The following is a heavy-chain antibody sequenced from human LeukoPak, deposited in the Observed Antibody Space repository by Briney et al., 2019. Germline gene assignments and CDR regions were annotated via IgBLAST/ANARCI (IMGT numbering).Heavy chain of an antibody. Sequence: GGSLRLSCAASGFTFSNYSMNRVRQVPGKGLEWVSSIDGSGDKTHYPDSVRGRFTVSRDNSKNTLYLQMNSLRVEDTATYFCAKVQFNWGPIDYWGQGTPVIVSS. CDR2: IDGSGDKT. CDR1: GFTFSNYS. CDR3: AKVQFNWGPIDY. J-gene: IGHJ4*02. V-gene: IGHV3-23*01. D-gene: IGHD7-27*01.